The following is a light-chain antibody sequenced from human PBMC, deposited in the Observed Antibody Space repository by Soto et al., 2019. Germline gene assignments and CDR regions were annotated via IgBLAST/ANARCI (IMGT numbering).Light chain of an antibody. Sequence: ETLMTQSPATLSVSQGERATLSFRASQSVNNNLAWYQQKLGQAPRVLIYGASTRATGIPARFTGSGSGTEFILTITSLQSEDSAVYYCQEYNTWPWTFGQGTKV. CDR2: GAS. CDR3: QEYNTWPWT. J-gene: IGKJ1*01. V-gene: IGKV3-15*01. CDR1: QSVNNN.